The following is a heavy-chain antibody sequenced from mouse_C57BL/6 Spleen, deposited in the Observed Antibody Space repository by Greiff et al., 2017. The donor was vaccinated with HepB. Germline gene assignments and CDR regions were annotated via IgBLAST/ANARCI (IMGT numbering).Heavy chain of an antibody. Sequence: VQLQQSGAELVKPGASVKISCKASGYAFSSYWMNWVQQRPGKGLEWIGQIYPGDGDTNYNGKFKGKATLTAHKSSSTAYMQLSSLTSEDSAVYLCARRRYEYQVFPYYFDDWGQGTTLTVSS. V-gene: IGHV1-80*01. J-gene: IGHJ2*01. CDR1: GYAFSSYW. D-gene: IGHD5-1*01. CDR3: ARRRYEYQVFPYYFDD. CDR2: IYPGDGDT.